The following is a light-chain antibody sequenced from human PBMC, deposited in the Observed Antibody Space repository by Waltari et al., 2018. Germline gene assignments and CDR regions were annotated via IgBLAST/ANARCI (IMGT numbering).Light chain of an antibody. V-gene: IGLV2-8*01. J-gene: IGLJ2*01. CDR2: EVS. CDR3: SSYAGSNNVV. CDR1: SRDVGRYNY. Sequence: QSALTQPPSASGSPGQSVTISCTGTSRDVGRYNYVSWYQQHPGKAPNLMIYEVSKRPSGVPARLSGSKSGNTASLTVSGLQAEDEADYYCSSYAGSNNVVFGGGTKLTVL.